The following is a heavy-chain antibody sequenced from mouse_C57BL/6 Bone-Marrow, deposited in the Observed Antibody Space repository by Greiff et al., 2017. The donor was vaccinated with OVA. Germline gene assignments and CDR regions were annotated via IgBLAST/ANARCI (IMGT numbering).Heavy chain of an antibody. V-gene: IGHV1-7*01. Sequence: QVQLKQSGAELAKPGASVKLSCKASGYTFTSYWMHWVKQRPGQGLEWIGYINPSSGYTKYNQKFKDKATLTADKSSITAYMQLSSLTYEDSAVYYCARLRAYYYAMDYWGQGTSVTVSS. CDR3: ARLRAYYYAMDY. J-gene: IGHJ4*01. CDR2: INPSSGYT. D-gene: IGHD1-1*01. CDR1: GYTFTSYW.